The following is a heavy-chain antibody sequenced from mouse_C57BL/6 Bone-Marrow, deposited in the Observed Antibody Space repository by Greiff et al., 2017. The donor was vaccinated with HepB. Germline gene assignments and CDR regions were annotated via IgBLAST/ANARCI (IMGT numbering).Heavy chain of an antibody. J-gene: IGHJ3*01. CDR3: ARRTGKGGFAY. V-gene: IGHV1-81*01. CDR1: GYTFTSYG. CDR2: IYPRSGNT. D-gene: IGHD4-1*01. Sequence: VQLQQSGAELARPGASVKLSCTASGYTFTSYGISWVKQRTGQGLEWIGEIYPRSGNTYYNEKFKGKATLTADKSSSTAYMELRSLTSEDSAVYFWARRTGKGGFAYWGQGTLVTVSA.